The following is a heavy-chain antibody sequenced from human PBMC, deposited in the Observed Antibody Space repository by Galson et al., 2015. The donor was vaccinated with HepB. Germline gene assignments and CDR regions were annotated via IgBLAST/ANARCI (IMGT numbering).Heavy chain of an antibody. CDR2: ISGRDST. V-gene: IGHV3-23*01. D-gene: IGHD6-6*01. CDR1: GFTFSSYA. Sequence: SLRLSCAASGFTFSSYAMTWVRQAPGKGPEWVSTISGRDSTYYADSVKGRFTISRDNSKNTLYLQMNSLRAEDTAVYYCAKGPSSSSSFHFDYWGQGTLVTVSS. J-gene: IGHJ4*02. CDR3: AKGPSSSSSFHFDY.